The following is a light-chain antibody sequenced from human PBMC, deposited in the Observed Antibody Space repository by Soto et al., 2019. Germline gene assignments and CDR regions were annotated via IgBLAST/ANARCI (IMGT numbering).Light chain of an antibody. CDR3: CSYAGRSTYV. J-gene: IGLJ1*01. V-gene: IGLV2-23*01. CDR2: EGS. Sequence: QSALTQPASVSGSPGQSITISCTGTSSDVGSYNLVSWYRQHPGKAPKLIIYEGSKRPSGVSIRFSGSKSGNTASLTISGLQAEDEADYYCCSYAGRSTYVFGTGTKVTVL. CDR1: SSDVGSYNL.